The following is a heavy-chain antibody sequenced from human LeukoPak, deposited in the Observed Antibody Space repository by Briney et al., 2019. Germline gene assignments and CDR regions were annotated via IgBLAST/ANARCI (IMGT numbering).Heavy chain of an antibody. CDR2: IYYTGST. Sequence: SETLSLTCTVSGGSISSYYWSWIRQPPGKGLEWIGYIYYTGSTNYNPSLKSRVTISADTSKNQFSLKLSSVTAADTAVYYCARARSGYGWFDPWGQGTLVTVSS. J-gene: IGHJ5*02. CDR1: GGSISSYY. D-gene: IGHD5-12*01. V-gene: IGHV4-59*12. CDR3: ARARSGYGWFDP.